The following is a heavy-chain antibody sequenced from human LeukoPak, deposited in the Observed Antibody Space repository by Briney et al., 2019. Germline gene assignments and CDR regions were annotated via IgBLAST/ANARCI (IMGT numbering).Heavy chain of an antibody. CDR1: GGTFSIYA. CDR2: IIPILGIA. V-gene: IGHV1-69*04. J-gene: IGHJ4*02. Sequence: SVTVSCKASGGTFSIYAISWVRQAPGQGLEWMGRIIPILGIANYAQKFQGRVTITADKSTSTAYMELSSLRSEDTAVYYCARRIAYCGGDCYPFDYWGQGTLVTVSS. CDR3: ARRIAYCGGDCYPFDY. D-gene: IGHD2-21*02.